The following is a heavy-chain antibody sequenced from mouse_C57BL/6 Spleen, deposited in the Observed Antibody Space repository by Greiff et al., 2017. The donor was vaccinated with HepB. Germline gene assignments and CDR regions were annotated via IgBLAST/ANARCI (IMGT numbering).Heavy chain of an antibody. CDR2: IHPNSGST. D-gene: IGHD1-1*01. Sequence: QVQLQQPGAELVKPGASVKLSCKASGYTFTSYWMHWVKQRPGQGLEWIGMIHPNSGSTNYNEKFKSKATLTVDKSSSTAYMQLSSLTSADSAVYYCARITTVVPSFYYWGQGTTLTVSS. V-gene: IGHV1-64*01. CDR1: GYTFTSYW. CDR3: ARITTVVPSFYY. J-gene: IGHJ2*01.